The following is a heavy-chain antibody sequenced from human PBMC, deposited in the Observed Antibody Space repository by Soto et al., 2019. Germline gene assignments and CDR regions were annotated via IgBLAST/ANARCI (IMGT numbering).Heavy chain of an antibody. CDR3: AKDGLAGYDLDAFAI. Sequence: PGVSRRFSCAASGFTFSSYAMSWVRQARGKGLEWVSAVSGRGGSTYYADSVKGRFTISRDNSKNTLYLQMNSLRAEDTAVYYCAKDGLAGYDLDAFAIWGQGTMVTVSS. V-gene: IGHV3-23*01. D-gene: IGHD5-12*01. J-gene: IGHJ3*02. CDR2: VSGRGGST. CDR1: GFTFSSYA.